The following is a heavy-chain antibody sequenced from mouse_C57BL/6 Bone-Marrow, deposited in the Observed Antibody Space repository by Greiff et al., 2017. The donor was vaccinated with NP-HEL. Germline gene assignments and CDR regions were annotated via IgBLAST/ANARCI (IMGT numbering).Heavy chain of an antibody. CDR1: GFTFSNYW. CDR2: IRLKSDNYAT. J-gene: IGHJ2*01. V-gene: IGHV6-3*01. CDR3: TVQTAQATDY. Sequence: EVKVEESGGGLVQPGGSMKLSCVASGFTFSNYWMNWVRQSPEKGLEWVAQIRLKSDNYATHYAESLKGRFTISRDDAKSSFYLQMNNLRAEDTGIYYCTVQTAQATDYWRQGTTLTVSS. D-gene: IGHD3-2*02.